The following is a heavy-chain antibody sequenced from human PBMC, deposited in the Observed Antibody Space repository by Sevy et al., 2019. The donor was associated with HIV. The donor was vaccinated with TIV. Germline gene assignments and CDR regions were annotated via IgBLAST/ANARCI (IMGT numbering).Heavy chain of an antibody. CDR1: GFTFSSYA. D-gene: IGHD2-2*01. Sequence: GGSLRLSCAASGFTFSSYAMHWVRQAPGKGLEWVAVISYDGSNKYYADSVKGGFTISRDNSKNTLYLQMNSLRAEDTAVYYCARDGGEVVPAALYYYYGMDVWGQGTTVTVSS. CDR2: ISYDGSNK. CDR3: ARDGGEVVPAALYYYYGMDV. V-gene: IGHV3-30-3*01. J-gene: IGHJ6*02.